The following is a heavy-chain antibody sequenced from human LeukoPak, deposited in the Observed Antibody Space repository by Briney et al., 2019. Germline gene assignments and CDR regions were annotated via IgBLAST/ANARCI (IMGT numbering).Heavy chain of an antibody. Sequence: GSLRLSCAASGFTFSTYWMHWVRQAPGKGLVWVSRIDHDGINTYYADSVKGRFTISRDNAKNTLYLRMNSLRAEDTAVYYCAKDLRLSVGTSPFDYWGQGTLVTVSS. V-gene: IGHV3-74*01. CDR3: AKDLRLSVGTSPFDY. D-gene: IGHD4-23*01. CDR1: GFTFSTYW. CDR2: IDHDGINT. J-gene: IGHJ4*02.